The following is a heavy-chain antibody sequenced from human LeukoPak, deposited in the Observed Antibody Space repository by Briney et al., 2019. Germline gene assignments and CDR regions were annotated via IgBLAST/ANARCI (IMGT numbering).Heavy chain of an antibody. V-gene: IGHV3-33*03. D-gene: IGHD2-15*01. CDR1: GFTFSSYA. CDR3: ATRRVVVAAEYYYYGMDV. J-gene: IGHJ6*02. CDR2: IWYDGSNK. Sequence: PGGSLRLSCAASGFTFSSYAMHWVRQAPGKGLEWVAVIWYDGSNKYYADSVKGRFTISRDNAKNSLYLRMNSLRAEDTAVYYCATRRVVVAAEYYYYGMDVWGQGTTVTVSS.